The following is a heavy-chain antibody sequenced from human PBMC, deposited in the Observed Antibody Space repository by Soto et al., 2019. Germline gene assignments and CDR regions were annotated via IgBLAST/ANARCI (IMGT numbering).Heavy chain of an antibody. CDR2: MDRTATT. CDR3: VRESYGMGV. CDR1: GTSMSGMGW. Sequence: SETVSLTSSVSGTSMSGMGWWSWVRQPPGKGLEWIGEMDRTATTNFSPSLKSRVTMSKDESKNQFSLNLSSVTAADTAVYYCVRESYGMGVWGQGTTVT. V-gene: IGHV4-4*02. J-gene: IGHJ6*02.